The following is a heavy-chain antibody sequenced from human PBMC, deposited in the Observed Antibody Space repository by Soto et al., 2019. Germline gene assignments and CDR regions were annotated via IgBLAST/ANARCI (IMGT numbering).Heavy chain of an antibody. V-gene: IGHV4-59*01. D-gene: IGHD3-22*01. J-gene: IGHJ4*02. CDR3: ARGGAWSRYYDSSGYFDY. Sequence: PSETLSLTCAVYGGSFSGYYWSWIRQPPGKGLEWIGYIYYSGSTNYNPSLKSRVTISVDTSKNQFSLKLSSVTAADTAVYYCARGGAWSRYYDSSGYFDYWGQGTLVTVSS. CDR2: IYYSGST. CDR1: GGSFSGYY.